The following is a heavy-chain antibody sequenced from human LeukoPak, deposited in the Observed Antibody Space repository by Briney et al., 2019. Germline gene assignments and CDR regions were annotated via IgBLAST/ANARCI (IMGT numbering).Heavy chain of an antibody. V-gene: IGHV1-18*01. CDR3: ARDMDSGVVPAAAYYYYYGMDV. Sequence: GASVKVSCKASGYTFTSYGISWVRQAPGQGLEWMGWISAYNGNTNYAQKLQGRVTMTTDTSTSTAYMELRSLRSDDTAVYYCARDMDSGVVPAAAYYYYYGMDVWGQGTTVTVSS. J-gene: IGHJ6*02. CDR2: ISAYNGNT. CDR1: GYTFTSYG. D-gene: IGHD2-2*01.